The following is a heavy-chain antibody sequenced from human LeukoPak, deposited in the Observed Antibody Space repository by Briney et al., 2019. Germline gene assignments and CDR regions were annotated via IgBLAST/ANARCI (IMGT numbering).Heavy chain of an antibody. CDR2: FDPEDGET. J-gene: IGHJ6*02. CDR3: ARDGKHIAVPGVRYPMDV. Sequence: ASVKVSCTVSGYTLTELSMHWVRQAPGKGLEWMGGFDPEDGETIYAQKFQGRVTMTEDTSTDTAYMELSSLRSEDTAVYYCARDGKHIAVPGVRYPMDVWGQGTTVTVS. V-gene: IGHV1-24*01. D-gene: IGHD6-19*01. CDR1: GYTLTELS.